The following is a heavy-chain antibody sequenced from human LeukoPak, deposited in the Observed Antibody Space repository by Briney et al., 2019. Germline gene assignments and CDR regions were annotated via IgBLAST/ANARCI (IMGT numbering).Heavy chain of an antibody. D-gene: IGHD3-10*01. CDR1: GFTFSSYA. CDR3: AKDSTHVFAYYYGDY. Sequence: GGSLRLSCAASGFTFSSYAMSWVRQAPRKGLEWVSAISGSGDSTCYADSVKGRFTISRDNSKNTLYLQMNSLRAEDTAVYYCAKDSTHVFAYYYGDYWGQGTLVTVSS. J-gene: IGHJ4*02. V-gene: IGHV3-23*01. CDR2: ISGSGDST.